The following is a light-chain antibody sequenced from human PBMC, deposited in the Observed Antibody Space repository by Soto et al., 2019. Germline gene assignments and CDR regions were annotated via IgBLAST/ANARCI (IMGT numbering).Light chain of an antibody. CDR1: STDVGGYNF. Sequence: QSALTQPASVSGSPGQSMTISCTGTSTDVGGYNFVSWYQHHPGKAPKLIIYDVSNRPSGVSNRFSGSKSGNTASLTISGLQAEDDADYYCTSYTTSFTYVFGTGTKVTV. CDR3: TSYTTSFTYV. V-gene: IGLV2-14*03. CDR2: DVS. J-gene: IGLJ1*01.